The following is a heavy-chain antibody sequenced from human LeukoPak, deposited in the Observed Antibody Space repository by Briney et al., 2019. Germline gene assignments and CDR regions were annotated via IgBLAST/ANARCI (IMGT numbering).Heavy chain of an antibody. Sequence: GGSLRLSCAASGFTVSSNYMNWVRQAPGKGLEWVSVITSGGNTYYADSVKGRFTTSRDNAKKSLYLQMNSLRDEDTAVYYCARGLPAAGTGYFDLWGRGTLVTVSS. D-gene: IGHD6-13*01. CDR1: GFTVSSNY. J-gene: IGHJ2*01. CDR3: ARGLPAAGTGYFDL. V-gene: IGHV3-53*01. CDR2: ITSGGNT.